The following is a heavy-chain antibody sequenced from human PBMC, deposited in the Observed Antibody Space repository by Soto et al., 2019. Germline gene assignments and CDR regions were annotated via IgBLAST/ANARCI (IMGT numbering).Heavy chain of an antibody. CDR3: ARDKITGLFDY. CDR1: GGSISSCGYY. D-gene: IGHD2-8*02. Sequence: SETLSLTCTVSGGSISSCGYYWSWIRQHPGKGLEWIGYIYYSGSTYYNPSLKSRVTISVDTSKNQFSLKLSSVTAADTAVYYCARDKITGLFDYWGQGTLVTVSS. J-gene: IGHJ4*02. CDR2: IYYSGST. V-gene: IGHV4-31*03.